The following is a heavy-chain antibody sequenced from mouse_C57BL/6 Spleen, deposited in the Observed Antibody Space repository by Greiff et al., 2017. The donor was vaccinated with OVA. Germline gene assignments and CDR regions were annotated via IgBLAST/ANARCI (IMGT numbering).Heavy chain of an antibody. CDR3: AIGATPHAMDY. CDR1: GYTFTDYY. D-gene: IGHD3-1*01. Sequence: VQLQQSGPELVKPGASVKISCKASGYTFTDYYMNWVKQSHGKSLEWIGDINPNNGGTSYNQKFKGKATLTVAKSSSTAYMELRSLTSEDSAVYYWAIGATPHAMDYWGQGTSVTVSS. V-gene: IGHV1-26*01. J-gene: IGHJ4*01. CDR2: INPNNGGT.